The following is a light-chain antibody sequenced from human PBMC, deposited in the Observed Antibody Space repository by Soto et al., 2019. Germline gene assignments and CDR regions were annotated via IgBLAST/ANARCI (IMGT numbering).Light chain of an antibody. CDR1: QSVSRSY. CDR2: GVS. CDR3: QLYVRSAPMYA. V-gene: IGKV3-20*01. J-gene: IGKJ2*01. Sequence: VLTQSPGNLSLSPGERATLSCRTSQSVSRSYLAWYQQKSGQPPRLLIYGVSLRATGVPERFSCSGFVTALSLTIRRLAPEDVAEDYCQLYVRSAPMYAFGQETKLDIK.